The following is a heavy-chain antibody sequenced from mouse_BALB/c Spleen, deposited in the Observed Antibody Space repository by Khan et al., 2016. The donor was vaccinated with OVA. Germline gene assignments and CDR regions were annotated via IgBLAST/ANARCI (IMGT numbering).Heavy chain of an antibody. Sequence: EVELVESGGGLVKPGGSLKLSCEASGFTFRSYAMSWVRQTPEKRLVWVATISSGGSYTFYPDSVKGRFTISRDNANNTLYLQMSSLRSEDTAIYYRTRTPGYYGIVYFDYWGQGTALTVTS. CDR3: TRTPGYYGIVYFDY. D-gene: IGHD1-1*01. CDR1: GFTFRSYA. V-gene: IGHV5-9-3*01. CDR2: ISSGGSYT. J-gene: IGHJ2*01.